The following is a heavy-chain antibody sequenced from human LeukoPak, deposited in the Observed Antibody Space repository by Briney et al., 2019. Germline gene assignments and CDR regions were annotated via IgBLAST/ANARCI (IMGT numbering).Heavy chain of an antibody. CDR1: GFTFSSYW. D-gene: IGHD6-13*01. J-gene: IGHJ6*02. V-gene: IGHV3-7*01. Sequence: GGSLRLSCAASGFTFSSYWMSWVRQAPGKWLEWVANIKQDGSEKYYVDSVKGRFTISRDNAKNSLYLQMNSLRAEDTAVYYCARDSSAAGNYYYYYGMDVWGQGTTVTVSS. CDR3: ARDSSAAGNYYYYYGMDV. CDR2: IKQDGSEK.